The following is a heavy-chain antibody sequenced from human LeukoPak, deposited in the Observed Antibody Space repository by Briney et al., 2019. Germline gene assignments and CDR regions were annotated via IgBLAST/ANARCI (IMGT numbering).Heavy chain of an antibody. D-gene: IGHD4-23*01. CDR3: ARDHSYGGKIPLFDY. CDR2: IWYDGSNE. CDR1: GFIFSSYG. V-gene: IGHV3-33*01. Sequence: GGSLRLSCAASGFIFSSYGMHWVRQAPGKGLEWVAVIWYDGSNEYYADSVKGRFTISRDNSKNTLYLQMDSLRAEDTAVYYCARDHSYGGKIPLFDYWGQGTLVTVSS. J-gene: IGHJ4*02.